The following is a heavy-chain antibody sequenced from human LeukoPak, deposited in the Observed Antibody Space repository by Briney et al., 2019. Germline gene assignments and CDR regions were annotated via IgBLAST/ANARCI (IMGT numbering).Heavy chain of an antibody. CDR2: IHIYRGNT. Sequence: ASVKVSCKASGFTFSNSAIQWVRQARGQRLEWIGWIHIYRGNTNYAQKFQGRVTMTTDTSTSTVYMEVRGLRSDDTAMYYCARDVGITVADSFDPWGQGTLVTVSS. CDR1: GFTFSNSA. CDR3: ARDVGITVADSFDP. J-gene: IGHJ5*02. D-gene: IGHD6-13*01. V-gene: IGHV1-18*01.